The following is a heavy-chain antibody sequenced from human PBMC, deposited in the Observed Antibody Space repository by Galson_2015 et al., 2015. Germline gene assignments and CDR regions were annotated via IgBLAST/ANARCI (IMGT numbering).Heavy chain of an antibody. CDR1: GYTFTSYD. CDR3: ARATRRIAARSVRYYYYGMDV. CDR2: MNPNSGNT. V-gene: IGHV1-8*01. Sequence: SVKVSCKASGYTFTSYDINWVRQATGQGLEWMGWMNPNSGNTGYAQKFQGRVTMTRNTSISTAYMELSSLRSEDTAVYYCARATRRIAARSVRYYYYGMDVWGQGTTVTVSS. J-gene: IGHJ6*02. D-gene: IGHD6-6*01.